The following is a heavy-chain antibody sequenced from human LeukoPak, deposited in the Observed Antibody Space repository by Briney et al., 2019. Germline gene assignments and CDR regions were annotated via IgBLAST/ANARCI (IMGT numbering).Heavy chain of an antibody. CDR3: ARRKSSIAADY. D-gene: IGHD6-6*01. CDR2: IYPGDSDT. V-gene: IGHV5-51*01. J-gene: IGHJ4*02. CDR1: GYSFTSYW. Sequence: GESLEISCKGSGYSFTSYWIGWVRQMPGKGLEWMGIIYPGDSDTRYSPSFQGQVTISADKSISTAYQQWSSLKASGTAVYYCARRKSSIAADYWGQGTLVTVSS.